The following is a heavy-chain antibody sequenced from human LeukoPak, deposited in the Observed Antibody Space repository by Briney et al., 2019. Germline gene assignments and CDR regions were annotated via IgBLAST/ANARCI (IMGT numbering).Heavy chain of an antibody. J-gene: IGHJ5*02. D-gene: IGHD5-18*01. CDR2: IYTSGST. CDR1: GGSISSGSYY. Sequence: SETLSLTCTVSGGSISSGSYYWSWIRQPAGKGLEWIGRIYTSGSTNYNPSLKSRVTISVDTSKNQFSLKLSSVTAADTAVYYCARAGHITSEGETAMVLDPWGQGTLVTVSS. CDR3: ARAGHITSEGETAMVLDP. V-gene: IGHV4-61*02.